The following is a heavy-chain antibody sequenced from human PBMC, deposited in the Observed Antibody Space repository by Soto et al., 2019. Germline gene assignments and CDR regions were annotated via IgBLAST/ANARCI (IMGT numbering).Heavy chain of an antibody. J-gene: IGHJ3*02. CDR3: ARVKAQILSSGWYGGDDI. CDR1: GFTFSTYA. V-gene: IGHV3-23*01. Sequence: EVQLLESGGGLVQPGGSLRLSCAASGFTFSTYAMSWVRQAPGKGLEWVATIRGSGGNTHYADSVKGRFTTSRDNSENTVYLQMHSLRAEDTAVDYCARVKAQILSSGWYGGDDIWGHGTMVTVSS. CDR2: IRGSGGNT. D-gene: IGHD6-19*01.